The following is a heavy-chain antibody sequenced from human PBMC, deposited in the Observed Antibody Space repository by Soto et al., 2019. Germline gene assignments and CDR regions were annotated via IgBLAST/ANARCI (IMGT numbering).Heavy chain of an antibody. CDR3: ARDRGPSSGYYPYWFDP. J-gene: IGHJ5*02. CDR2: IIPIFGTA. V-gene: IGHV1-69*12. Sequence: QVQLVQSGAEVKKPGSSVKVSCKASGGTFSSYAITWVRQAPGQGLEWMGGIIPIFGTANYAQKFQGRVTITADESTSPAYMELSSLRSEDTAVYYCARDRGPSSGYYPYWFDPWGQGDLVTVSS. CDR1: GGTFSSYA. D-gene: IGHD3-22*01.